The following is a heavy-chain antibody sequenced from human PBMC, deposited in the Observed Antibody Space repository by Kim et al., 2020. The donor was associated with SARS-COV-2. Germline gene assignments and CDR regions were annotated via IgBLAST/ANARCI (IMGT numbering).Heavy chain of an antibody. V-gene: IGHV1-24*01. CDR1: GYTLTELS. CDR2: FDPEDGET. CDR3: ATGIVVVPAATWTEYFQH. J-gene: IGHJ1*01. D-gene: IGHD2-2*01. Sequence: ASVKVSCKVSGYTLTELSMHWVRQAPGKGLEWMGGFDPEDGETIYAQKFQGRVTMTEDTSTDTAYMELSSLRSEDTAVYYCATGIVVVPAATWTEYFQHWGQGTLVTVSS.